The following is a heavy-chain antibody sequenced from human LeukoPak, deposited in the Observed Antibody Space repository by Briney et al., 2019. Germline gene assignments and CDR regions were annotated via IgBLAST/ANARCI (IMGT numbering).Heavy chain of an antibody. CDR1: GFTFSSYS. CDR2: ISSSSSYI. CDR3: ARQAYYYDSSGYYYGIDY. J-gene: IGHJ4*02. Sequence: GGSLRLSCAASGFTFSSYSMNWVRQAPGKGLEWVSSISSSSSYIYYADSVKGRFTISRDNAKNSLYLQMTSLRAEDTAVYYCARQAYYYDSSGYYYGIDYWGQGTLVTVSS. D-gene: IGHD3-22*01. V-gene: IGHV3-21*01.